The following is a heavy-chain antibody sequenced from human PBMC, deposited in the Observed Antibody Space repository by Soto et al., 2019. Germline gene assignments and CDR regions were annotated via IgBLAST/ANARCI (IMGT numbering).Heavy chain of an antibody. CDR1: GFTFSRYG. CDR3: ARALYGSAWQLDY. V-gene: IGHV3-30*03. D-gene: IGHD6-19*01. CDR2: ISDDGSNK. Sequence: PGGSLRLSCAASGFTFSRYGMHWVRQAPGKGLEWVAIISDDGSNKYYADSVKGRFTISRDNSKNTLYLQMNSLRTEDTAVYYCARALYGSAWQLDYWGQGTLVTVSS. J-gene: IGHJ4*02.